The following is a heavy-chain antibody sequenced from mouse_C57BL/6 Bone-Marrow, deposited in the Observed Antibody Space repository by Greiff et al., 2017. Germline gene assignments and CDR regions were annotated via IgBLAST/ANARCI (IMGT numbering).Heavy chain of an antibody. J-gene: IGHJ4*01. Sequence: EVKLMESGPGLVKPSQSLSLTCSVTGYSITSGYYWNWIRQFPGNKLEWMGYISYDGSNNYNPSLKNRISITRDTSKNQFFLKLNSVTTEDTATYYCAREGGYYYGNSMDYWGQGTSVTVSS. CDR1: GYSITSGYY. CDR2: ISYDGSN. CDR3: AREGGYYYGNSMDY. D-gene: IGHD1-1*01. V-gene: IGHV3-6*01.